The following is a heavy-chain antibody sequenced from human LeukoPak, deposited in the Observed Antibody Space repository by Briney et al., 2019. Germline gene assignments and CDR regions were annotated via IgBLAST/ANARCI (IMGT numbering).Heavy chain of an antibody. Sequence: PGGSLRLSCAASGISFRNYAMSWVRQAPARAPEWVSSLRGNDETFYADSVKGRFTLSRDDSRNTVYLQLNNLRVEDTAIYYCARASWVSDPDAVRWGQGTQVTVSS. CDR1: GISFRNYA. J-gene: IGHJ4*02. CDR3: ARASWVSDPDAVR. V-gene: IGHV3-23*01. D-gene: IGHD3-10*01. CDR2: LRGNDET.